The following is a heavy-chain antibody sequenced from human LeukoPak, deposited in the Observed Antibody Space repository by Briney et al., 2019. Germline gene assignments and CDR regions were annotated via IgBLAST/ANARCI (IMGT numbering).Heavy chain of an antibody. CDR1: GFTFSSYM. CDR2: IKPDGGEK. V-gene: IGHV3-7*01. Sequence: GGSLRLSCAASGFTFSSYMMTWVRQAPGKGLEWVANIKPDGGEKFYVDSVRGRFTISRDNAKNSLYLQMNSLRAEDTAVYYCARDRPSWRHYDPRGFDYWGQGTLVTVSS. D-gene: IGHD3-3*01. J-gene: IGHJ4*02. CDR3: ARDRPSWRHYDPRGFDY.